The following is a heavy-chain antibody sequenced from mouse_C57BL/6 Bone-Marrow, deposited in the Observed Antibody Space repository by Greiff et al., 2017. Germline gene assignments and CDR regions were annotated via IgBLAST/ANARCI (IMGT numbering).Heavy chain of an antibody. V-gene: IGHV1-81*01. CDR3: ARRGTTVETWFAY. CDR2: IYPRSGNT. CDR1: GYTFTSYG. J-gene: IGHJ3*01. Sequence: QVQLQQSGAELARPGASVKLSCKASGYTFTSYGISWVKQRTGQGLEWIGEIYPRSGNTYYNEKFKGKATLTADKSSSTAYMELRSLTSEDSAVYFCARRGTTVETWFAYWGQGTLVTVSA. D-gene: IGHD1-1*01.